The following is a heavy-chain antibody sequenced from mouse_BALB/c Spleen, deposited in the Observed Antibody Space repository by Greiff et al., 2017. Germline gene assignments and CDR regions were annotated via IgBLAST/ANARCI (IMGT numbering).Heavy chain of an antibody. CDR1: GFNIKDTY. D-gene: IGHD4-1*01. CDR3: RANWDY. V-gene: IGHV14-3*02. CDR2: IDPANGNT. Sequence: EVKLQESGAELVKPGASVKLSCTASGFNIKDTYMHWVKQRPEQGLEWIGRIDPANGNTKYDPKFQGKATITADTSSNTAYLQLSSLTSEDTAVYYCRANWDYWGQGTTLTVSS. J-gene: IGHJ2*01.